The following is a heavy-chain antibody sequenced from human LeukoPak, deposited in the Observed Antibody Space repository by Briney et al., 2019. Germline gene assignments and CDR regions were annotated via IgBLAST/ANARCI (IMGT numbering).Heavy chain of an antibody. J-gene: IGHJ4*02. CDR2: MNPNSGNT. V-gene: IGHV1-8*01. CDR3: ARDRYGDYLFDY. CDR1: GYTFTSFD. Sequence: ASVKVSCMASGYTFTSFDINWVRQATGQGLEWMGWMNPNSGNTGYAQKFQGRLTMTRNTSIITAYMELSSLRSEDTAVYYCARDRYGDYLFDYWGQGTLVTVSS. D-gene: IGHD4-17*01.